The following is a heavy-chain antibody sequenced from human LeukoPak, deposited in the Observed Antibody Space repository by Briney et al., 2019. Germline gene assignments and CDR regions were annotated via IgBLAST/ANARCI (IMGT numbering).Heavy chain of an antibody. V-gene: IGHV1-58*01. CDR2: IVVGSGNT. Sequence: GTSVKVSCKASGFTFTSSAVQWVRQARGQRLEWIGWIVVGSGNTNYAQKFQERVTITRDMSISTAYMELSSLRSEDTAVYYCAADPTMVRGVIHDYWGQGTLVTVSS. CDR3: AADPTMVRGVIHDY. D-gene: IGHD3-10*01. J-gene: IGHJ4*02. CDR1: GFTFTSSA.